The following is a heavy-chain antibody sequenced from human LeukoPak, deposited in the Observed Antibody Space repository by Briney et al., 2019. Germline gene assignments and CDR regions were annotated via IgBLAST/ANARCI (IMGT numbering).Heavy chain of an antibody. D-gene: IGHD4-23*01. Sequence: PSQTLSLTCTVSGGSISSGGYYWGWIRQPPGKGLEWIGSIYYSGSTYYNPSLKSRVTISVDTSKNQFSLKLSSVTAADTAVYYCARAGDYGGNWGYWGQGTLVTVSS. V-gene: IGHV4-39*01. CDR1: GGSISSGGYY. CDR2: IYYSGST. J-gene: IGHJ4*02. CDR3: ARAGDYGGNWGY.